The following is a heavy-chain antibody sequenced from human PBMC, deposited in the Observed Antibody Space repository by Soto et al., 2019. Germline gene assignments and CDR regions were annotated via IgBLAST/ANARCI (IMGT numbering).Heavy chain of an antibody. CDR2: IIPYYNTL. J-gene: IGHJ4*02. Sequence: QAQVVQSGAEVRKPGSSVKLSCKASEGTFNSYAIAWVRQAPGQGLEWMGGIIPYYNTLNYAQKFQDGVTITADDSTNTVYIELSSLRSDDTAVYFCASGASRWYPYFFDSWAQGTLVTVSS. D-gene: IGHD6-13*01. V-gene: IGHV1-69*01. CDR3: ASGASRWYPYFFDS. CDR1: EGTFNSYA.